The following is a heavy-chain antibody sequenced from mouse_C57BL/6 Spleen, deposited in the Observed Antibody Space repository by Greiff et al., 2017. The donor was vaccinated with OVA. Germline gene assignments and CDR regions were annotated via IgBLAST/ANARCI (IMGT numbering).Heavy chain of an antibody. CDR3: ARSRRPLDY. CDR2: INPSSGYT. CDR1: GYTFTSYT. J-gene: IGHJ2*01. V-gene: IGHV1-4*01. Sequence: VKLQESGAELARPGASVKMSCKASGYTFTSYTMHWVKQRPGQGLEWIGYINPSSGYTKYNQKFKDKATLTADKSSSTAYMQLSSLTSEDSAVYYCARSRRPLDYWGQGTTLTASS.